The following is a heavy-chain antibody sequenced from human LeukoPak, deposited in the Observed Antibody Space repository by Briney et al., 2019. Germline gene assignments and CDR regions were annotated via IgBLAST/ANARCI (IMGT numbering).Heavy chain of an antibody. CDR2: FYYRGNT. D-gene: IGHD3-9*01. CDR1: GGSISASTYY. Sequence: PSETLSLTCTVSGGSISASTYYWGWIRQPPGGGLEWIGSFYYRGNTYYNPSLESRVTISVDTSKKQFSLRLTSVTAADTAVYYCARGGYDILTGYLTYFDYWGQGTLVTVSS. J-gene: IGHJ4*02. CDR3: ARGGYDILTGYLTYFDY. V-gene: IGHV4-39*01.